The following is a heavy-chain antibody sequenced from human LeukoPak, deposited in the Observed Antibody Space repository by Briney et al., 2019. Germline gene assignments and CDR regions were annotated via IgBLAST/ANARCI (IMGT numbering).Heavy chain of an antibody. J-gene: IGHJ4*02. CDR2: IWYDGSNK. D-gene: IGHD4-23*01. V-gene: IGHV3-33*01. CDR3: ARGLRWSARYFDY. Sequence: PGGSLRLSCAASGFTFSSYGMHWVRQAPGKGLEWVAVIWYDGSNKYYADSVKGRFTISRDNSKNTLYLQMNSLRAEDTAVYYCARGLRWSARYFDYWGQGTLVTVSS. CDR1: GFTFSSYG.